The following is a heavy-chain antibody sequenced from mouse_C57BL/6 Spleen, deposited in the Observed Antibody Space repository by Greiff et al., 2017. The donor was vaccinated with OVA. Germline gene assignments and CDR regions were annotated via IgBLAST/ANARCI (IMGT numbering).Heavy chain of an antibody. CDR3: ARSNLDYAMDY. CDR2: IDPSDSYT. CDR1: GYTFTSYW. D-gene: IGHD2-10*02. V-gene: IGHV1-69*01. J-gene: IGHJ4*01. Sequence: VQLQQPGAELVMPGASVKLSCKASGYTFTSYWMHWVKQRPGQGLEWIGEIDPSDSYTNYNQKFKGKSTLTVDKSSSTAYMQLSSLTSEDSAVYYCARSNLDYAMDYWGQGTSVTVSS.